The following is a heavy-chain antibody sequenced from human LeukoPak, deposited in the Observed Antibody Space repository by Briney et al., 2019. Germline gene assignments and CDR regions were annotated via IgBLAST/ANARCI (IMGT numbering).Heavy chain of an antibody. CDR2: INPNSGGT. Sequence: ASVKVSCKASGYTFTGYYMHWVRQAPGQGLGWMGWINPNSGGTNYAQKFQGRVTMTRDTSISTAYMELSRLRSDDTAVYYCAREVPAVNWFDPWGQGTLVTVSS. J-gene: IGHJ5*02. V-gene: IGHV1-2*02. CDR1: GYTFTGYY. D-gene: IGHD6-19*01. CDR3: AREVPAVNWFDP.